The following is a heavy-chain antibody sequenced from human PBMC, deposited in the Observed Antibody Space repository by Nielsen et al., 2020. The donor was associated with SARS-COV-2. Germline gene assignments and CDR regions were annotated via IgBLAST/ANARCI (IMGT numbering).Heavy chain of an antibody. Sequence: GGSLRLSCAASGFTFDDYAMHWVRQAPGKGLEWVSGISWNSGNIGYADSVKGRFTISRDNAKNSLYLQMNSLRAEDTAVYYCARGPGTTPNGYYYYGMDVWGQGTTVTVSS. V-gene: IGHV3-9*01. CDR3: ARGPGTTPNGYYYYGMDV. D-gene: IGHD4-17*01. CDR1: GFTFDDYA. J-gene: IGHJ6*02. CDR2: ISWNSGNI.